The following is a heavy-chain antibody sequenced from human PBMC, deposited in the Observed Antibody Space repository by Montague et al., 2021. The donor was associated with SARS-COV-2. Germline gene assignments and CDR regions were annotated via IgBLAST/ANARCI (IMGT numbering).Heavy chain of an antibody. Sequence: SETLSLTCAVHGGSISSYYWSWIRQPPGKGLEWIGEINYSGSTNYNPSLKSRVTISLDTSKNQFSLKLNSVTAADTAVYYCARVSYGPDALDIWGQGTMVTVSS. CDR2: INYSGST. V-gene: IGHV4-59*12. D-gene: IGHD5-18*01. J-gene: IGHJ3*02. CDR1: GGSISSYY. CDR3: ARVSYGPDALDI.